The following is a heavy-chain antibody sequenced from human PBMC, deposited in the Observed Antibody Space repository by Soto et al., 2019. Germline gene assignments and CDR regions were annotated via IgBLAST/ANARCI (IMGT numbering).Heavy chain of an antibody. Sequence: PGGSLRLSCAASGFTFSSYAMSWVRQAPGKGLEWVSAISGSGGSTYYADSVKGRFTISRDNSKNTLYLQMNSLRAEDTAVYYCAKGPLYEDYDILTGYRPYCFDYWGQGTLVTVSS. J-gene: IGHJ4*02. CDR1: GFTFSSYA. CDR2: ISGSGGST. CDR3: AKGPLYEDYDILTGYRPYCFDY. D-gene: IGHD3-9*01. V-gene: IGHV3-23*01.